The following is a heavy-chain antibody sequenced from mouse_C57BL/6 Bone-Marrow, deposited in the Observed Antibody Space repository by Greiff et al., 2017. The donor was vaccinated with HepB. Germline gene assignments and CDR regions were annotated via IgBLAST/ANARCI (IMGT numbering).Heavy chain of an antibody. CDR1: GYTFTSYW. V-gene: IGHV1-55*01. CDR2: IYPGSGST. J-gene: IGHJ1*03. D-gene: IGHD1-1*01. Sequence: QVQLQQPGAELVKPGASVKMSCKASGYTFTSYWITWVKQRPGQGLEWIGGIYPGSGSTNYNEKFKSKATLTVDTSSSTAYMQLRSLTSEDSAVYYCARPLCYYGSSDGWYFDGWGTGTTVAVSS. CDR3: ARPLCYYGSSDGWYFDG.